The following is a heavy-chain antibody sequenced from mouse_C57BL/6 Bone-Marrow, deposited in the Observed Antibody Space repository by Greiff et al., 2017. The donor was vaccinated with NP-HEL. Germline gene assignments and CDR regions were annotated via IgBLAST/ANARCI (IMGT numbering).Heavy chain of an antibody. CDR1: GFPFSSYT. V-gene: IGHV5-9*01. D-gene: IGHD2-12*01. CDR2: ISGGGGNT. J-gene: IGHJ4*01. Sequence: EVQLVESGGGLVKPGGSLKLSCAASGFPFSSYTLSWVRPTPEKRLEWVATISGGGGNTYYPDSVKGRFTISRDNAKNTLYLQMSSLRSEDTALYYCARLPTDYWGQGTSVTVSS. CDR3: ARLPTDY.